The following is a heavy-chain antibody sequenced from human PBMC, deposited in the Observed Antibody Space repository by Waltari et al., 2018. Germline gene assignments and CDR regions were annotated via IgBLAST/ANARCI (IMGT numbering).Heavy chain of an antibody. J-gene: IGHJ6*02. CDR1: GFTFNSYG. V-gene: IGHV3-33*01. CDR2: IWYDGSNK. Sequence: QVQLVESGGGVVQPGRSLRLSCAASGFTFNSYGMHWVRQAPGKGLGWVAVIWYDGSNKYYADSVKGRFTISRDNSKNTLYLQMNSLRAEDTAVYYCARDYDFWSGRSDYYYYGMDVWGQGTTVTVSS. CDR3: ARDYDFWSGRSDYYYYGMDV. D-gene: IGHD3-3*01.